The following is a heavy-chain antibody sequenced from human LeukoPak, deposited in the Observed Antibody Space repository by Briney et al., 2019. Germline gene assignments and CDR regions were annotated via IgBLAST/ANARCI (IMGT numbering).Heavy chain of an antibody. D-gene: IGHD2-2*01. V-gene: IGHV1-18*01. CDR2: ISAYNFNT. Sequence: ASGKVSCKASGYTFTNYYINWVRQAPGQGLEWMGWISAYNFNTNYAQKLQGRVTLTTDTSTSTAYMELRGLRSDDTAVYFCARGTAQPHDYWGQGTQVTVSS. J-gene: IGHJ4*02. CDR1: GYTFTNYY. CDR3: ARGTAQPHDY.